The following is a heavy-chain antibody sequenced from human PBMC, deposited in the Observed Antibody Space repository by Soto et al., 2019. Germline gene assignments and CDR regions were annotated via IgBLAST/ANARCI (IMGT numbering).Heavy chain of an antibody. D-gene: IGHD5-18*01. CDR2: ITTSGYNV. J-gene: IGHJ4*02. CDR1: GFTFSSYE. Sequence: PGGSLRLACAASGFTFSSYEMNWVRQAPGKGLEWISFITTSGYNVFYADSVKGRFTISRDNTLNSLYLQMDSLRAEDTAGYYCSRNGYSYGYRPYYFDYWGQGTLVTVSS. V-gene: IGHV3-48*03. CDR3: SRNGYSYGYRPYYFDY.